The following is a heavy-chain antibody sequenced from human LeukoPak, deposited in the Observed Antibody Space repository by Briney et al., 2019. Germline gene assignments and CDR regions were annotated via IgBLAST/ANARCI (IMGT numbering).Heavy chain of an antibody. D-gene: IGHD3-22*01. CDR3: ARESPPQYSYDSSSYLGPMDAFDI. CDR1: GFTFSSYS. Sequence: GGSLRLSCAASGFTFSSYSMNWVCQAPGKGLEWVSSISSSSSYIYYADSVKGRFTISRDNAKNSLYLQMNRLRAEDTAVYYCARESPPQYSYDSSSYLGPMDAFDIWGQGTMVTVSS. CDR2: ISSSSSYI. J-gene: IGHJ3*02. V-gene: IGHV3-21*06.